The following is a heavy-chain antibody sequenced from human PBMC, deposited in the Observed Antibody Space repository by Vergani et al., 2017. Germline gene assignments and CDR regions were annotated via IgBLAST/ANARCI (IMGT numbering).Heavy chain of an antibody. J-gene: IGHJ6*02. CDR2: ISASGGST. CDR3: ARGYDSSGYWYYYYYCMDV. CDR1: GVTFNIYA. V-gene: IGHV3-23*01. D-gene: IGHD3-22*01. Sequence: EVQLLDFGGGLVQPGGSLRLSCAASGVTFNIYAMSWVRQAPGKGLEWVSGISASGGSTYYADYVRGRFTISRDNSKNTLYLQMNSLRAEDTAVYYCARGYDSSGYWYYYYYCMDVWGQGTTVTVSS.